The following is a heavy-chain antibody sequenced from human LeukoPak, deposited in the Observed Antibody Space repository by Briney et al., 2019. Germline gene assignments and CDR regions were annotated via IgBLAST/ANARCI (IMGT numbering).Heavy chain of an antibody. CDR3: ARDRVDGDYFDY. D-gene: IGHD4-17*01. V-gene: IGHV4-59*01. CDR2: IYYSGST. Sequence: SDTLSLTCTVSGGSISSYYWSWIRQPPGKGLEWIGYIYYSGSTNYNPSLKSRVTISVDTSKNQFSLKLSSVTAADTAVYYCARDRVDGDYFDYWGQGTLVTVSS. CDR1: GGSISSYY. J-gene: IGHJ4*02.